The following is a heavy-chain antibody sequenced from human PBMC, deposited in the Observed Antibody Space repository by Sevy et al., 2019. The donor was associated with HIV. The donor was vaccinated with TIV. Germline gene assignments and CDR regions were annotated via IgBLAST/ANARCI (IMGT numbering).Heavy chain of an antibody. CDR3: ARDSEIRYDHSGYPTTGLY. CDR2: ISAYTGYT. D-gene: IGHD3-22*01. J-gene: IGHJ4*02. CDR1: GYTFKNYG. V-gene: IGHV1-18*01. Sequence: ASVKVSCKASGYTFKNYGISWVRQAPGQGLEWMGWISAYTGYTNYAQKLQGRVSMTTDTSTRTAYMELRSLKSDDTAVYFCARDSEIRYDHSGYPTTGLYRGQGTLVTVSS.